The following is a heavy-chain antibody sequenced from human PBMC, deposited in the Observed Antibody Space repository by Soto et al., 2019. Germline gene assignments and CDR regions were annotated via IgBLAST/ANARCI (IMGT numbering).Heavy chain of an antibody. V-gene: IGHV4-59*01. Sequence: SETLSLTCTVSGGSISSYYWSWIRQPPGKGLEWIGYTYYSGSTNYNPSLKSRVTISVDTSKNQFSLKLSSVTAADTAVYYCARGLIGSGGNTRYYFDYWGQGTLVTVSS. CDR3: ARGLIGSGGNTRYYFDY. D-gene: IGHD2-15*01. J-gene: IGHJ4*02. CDR2: TYYSGST. CDR1: GGSISSYY.